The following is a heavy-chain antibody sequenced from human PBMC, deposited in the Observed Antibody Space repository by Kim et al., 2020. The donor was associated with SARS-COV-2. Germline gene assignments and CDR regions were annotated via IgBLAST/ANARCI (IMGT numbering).Heavy chain of an antibody. CDR1: GFTFSSYA. CDR2: ISYDGSNK. J-gene: IGHJ6*02. Sequence: GGSLRLSCAASGFTFSSYAMHGVRQAPGKGLEWVAVISYDGSNKYYADSVKGRFTISRDNSKNTLYLQMNSLRAEDTAVYYCARGDSSSWYGEIYYYYGMDVWGQGTTVTVSS. CDR3: ARGDSSSWYGEIYYYYGMDV. D-gene: IGHD6-13*01. V-gene: IGHV3-30*04.